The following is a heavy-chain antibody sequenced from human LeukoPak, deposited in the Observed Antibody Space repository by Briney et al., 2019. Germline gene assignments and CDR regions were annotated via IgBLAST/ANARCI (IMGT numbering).Heavy chain of an antibody. D-gene: IGHD2-2*01. Sequence: PSQTLSLTCTVSGGSISSGSYYWGWIRQPPGKGLEWIGSIYYSGSTYYNPSLKSRVTISVDTSKNQFSLKLSSVTAADTAVYYCARHDRRSGGTRFYYFDYWGQGTLVTVSS. CDR2: IYYSGST. J-gene: IGHJ4*02. CDR3: ARHDRRSGGTRFYYFDY. V-gene: IGHV4-39*01. CDR1: GGSISSGSYY.